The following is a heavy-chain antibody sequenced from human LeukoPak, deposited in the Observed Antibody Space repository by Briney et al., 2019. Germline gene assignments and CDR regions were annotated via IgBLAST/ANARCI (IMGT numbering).Heavy chain of an antibody. CDR1: GGTFSSYA. J-gene: IGHJ5*02. Sequence: VASVKVSCKASGGTFSSYAISWVRQAPGQGLEWMGGIIPIFGIANYAQKFQGRVTITADESTSTAYMELSSLRSEDTAVYYCATNAQYYYDSSGYYYNWFDPWDQGTLVTVSS. D-gene: IGHD3-22*01. CDR3: ATNAQYYYDSSGYYYNWFDP. V-gene: IGHV1-69*13. CDR2: IIPIFGIA.